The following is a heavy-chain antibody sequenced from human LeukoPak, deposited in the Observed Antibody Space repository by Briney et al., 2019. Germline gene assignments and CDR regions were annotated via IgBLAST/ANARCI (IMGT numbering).Heavy chain of an antibody. CDR1: GCSISSYY. J-gene: IGHJ3*02. CDR3: ARESGRDGYNYDAFDI. CDR2: IYYSGST. Sequence: PQTLAITCTVSGCSISSYYWSWIRQPPGKGLEWIGYIYYSGSTNYNPSLKSRVTISVDTSKSQFSLKLSSVTAADTAVYYCARESGRDGYNYDAFDIWGQGTMVTVSS. D-gene: IGHD5-24*01. V-gene: IGHV4-59*01.